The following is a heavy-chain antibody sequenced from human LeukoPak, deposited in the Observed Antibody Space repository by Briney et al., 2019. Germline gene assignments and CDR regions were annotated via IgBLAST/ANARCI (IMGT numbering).Heavy chain of an antibody. V-gene: IGHV1-2*02. J-gene: IGHJ5*02. CDR1: GYTFTGYY. CDR3: AREYRSSSWYNWFDP. Sequence: ASVKVSCKASGYTFTGYYMHWVRQAPGQGLEWMGWINPNSGGTNYAQKFQGRVTMTRDTSISTAYMELSRLRSDDTAVYYCAREYRSSSWYNWFDPWGQGTLVTVSS. CDR2: INPNSGGT. D-gene: IGHD6-13*01.